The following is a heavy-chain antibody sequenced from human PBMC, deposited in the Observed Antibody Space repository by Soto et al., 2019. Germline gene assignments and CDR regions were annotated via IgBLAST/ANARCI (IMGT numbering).Heavy chain of an antibody. D-gene: IGHD5-18*01. CDR2: INQDGSEK. CDR1: GFTFRTYW. V-gene: IGHV3-7*05. J-gene: IGHJ6*02. CDR3: ARDGSTSWYSYDYHGMDV. Sequence: EVQLVESGGGLVQPGGSLRLSCGASGFTFRTYWLSWVRQVPGKGLEWVANINQDGSEKNYVDSVKGRFTISRDNAKNSLYLPISSLRAEDTALYYCARDGSTSWYSYDYHGMDVWGQGTTVTVSS.